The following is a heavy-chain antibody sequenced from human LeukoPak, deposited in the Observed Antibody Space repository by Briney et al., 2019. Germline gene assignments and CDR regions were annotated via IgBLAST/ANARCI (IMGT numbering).Heavy chain of an antibody. Sequence: GGSLRLSCAASGFTFTDHWMSWVRQTPGKGLEWVANIKEDGSEMFYVDFVKGRFTTSRGDAINSVYLQMNNLTAEDTAVYYCARDSRPRGGSCFDHWGQGALVIVSS. J-gene: IGHJ4*02. V-gene: IGHV3-7*01. CDR1: GFTFTDHW. CDR2: IKEDGSEM. D-gene: IGHD2-15*01. CDR3: ARDSRPRGGSCFDH.